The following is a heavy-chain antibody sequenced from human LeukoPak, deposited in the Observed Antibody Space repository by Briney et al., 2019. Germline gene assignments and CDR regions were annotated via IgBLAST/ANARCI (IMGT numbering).Heavy chain of an antibody. CDR2: ISYDGSNK. V-gene: IGHV3-30-3*01. CDR1: GFTFSSYA. J-gene: IGHJ4*02. CDR3: ARGHYYDSSGYYLG. Sequence: GSLRLSCAASGFTFSSYAMHWVRQAPGKGLEWVAVISYDGSNKYYADSVKGRFTISRDNSKNTLYLQMNSLRAEDTAVYYRARGHYYDSSGYYLGWGQGTLVTVSS. D-gene: IGHD3-22*01.